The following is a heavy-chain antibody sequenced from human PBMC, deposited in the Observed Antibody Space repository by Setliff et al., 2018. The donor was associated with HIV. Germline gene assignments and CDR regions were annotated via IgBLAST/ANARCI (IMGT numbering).Heavy chain of an antibody. D-gene: IGHD2-8*02. CDR2: IHWNDAN. V-gene: IGHV2-5*01. Sequence: GSGPTLVNPTQTLTLTCTFSGFSPTTSGVGVGWIRQPPGKALEWLAVIHWNDANHYSPSLKTRLSITKDTSKNQMVLTMTNMDPVDTATYYCVHRVVWGGLDVWGQGTTVTVSS. CDR3: VHRVVWGGLDV. J-gene: IGHJ6*02. CDR1: GFSPTTSGVG.